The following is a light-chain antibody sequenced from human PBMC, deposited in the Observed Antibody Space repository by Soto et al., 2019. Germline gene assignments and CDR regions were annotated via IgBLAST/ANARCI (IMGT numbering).Light chain of an antibody. CDR1: QSVSSSF. CDR2: AAS. J-gene: IGKJ1*01. CDR3: HQYGDSPWT. Sequence: EIVLTQSPGTLSLSPGERATLSCRASQSVSSSFLGWYQQKSGQPPRLLIYAASSRTTDTPDRFSGSGSGTDFTLTISIPEPDELAVYYCHQYGDSPWTFGQGTKVEIK. V-gene: IGKV3-20*01.